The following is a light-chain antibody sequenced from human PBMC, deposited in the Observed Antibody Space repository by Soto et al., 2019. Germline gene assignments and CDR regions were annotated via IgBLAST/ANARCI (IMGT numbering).Light chain of an antibody. J-gene: IGKJ2*01. CDR3: QQSYSTPYS. CDR2: LTS. Sequence: DIQMTQSPSSLSASVGDRVTITCRASRSIGNYLNWYQQKPESAPKLLIYLTSSLQSGVPSRFSGSGSGTHFTLTISSLQPEDFATYYCQQSYSTPYSFGQGTKLEIK. V-gene: IGKV1-39*01. CDR1: RSIGNY.